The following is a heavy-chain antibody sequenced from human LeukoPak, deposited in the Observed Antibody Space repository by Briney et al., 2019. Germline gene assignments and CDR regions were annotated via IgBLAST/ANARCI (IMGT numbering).Heavy chain of an antibody. CDR3: ARQGIRYFDWLFQEAYYFDY. D-gene: IGHD3-9*01. CDR2: IFYSGSA. CDR1: GGSISSSSYY. V-gene: IGHV4-39*01. Sequence: SETLSLTCTASGGSISSSSYYWGWIRQPPGKGLGWIGSIFYSGSAYYNPSLKSRVTISVDTSKNQFFLKLSSVTAADTAVYYCARQGIRYFDWLFQEAYYFDYWGQGTLVTVSS. J-gene: IGHJ4*02.